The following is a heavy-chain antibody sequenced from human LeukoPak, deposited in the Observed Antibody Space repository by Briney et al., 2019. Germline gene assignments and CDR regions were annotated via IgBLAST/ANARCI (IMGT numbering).Heavy chain of an antibody. CDR2: IYYSGST. CDR1: GGSISSSSYY. V-gene: IGHV4-39*07. Sequence: SETLSLTCTVSGGSISSSSYYWGWIRQPPGKGLEWIGSIYYSGSTYYNPSLKSRVTISVDTSKNQFSLKLSSVTAADTAVYYCARDRRGYYGPSAFDIWGQGTMVTVSS. CDR3: ARDRRGYYGPSAFDI. D-gene: IGHD3-22*01. J-gene: IGHJ3*02.